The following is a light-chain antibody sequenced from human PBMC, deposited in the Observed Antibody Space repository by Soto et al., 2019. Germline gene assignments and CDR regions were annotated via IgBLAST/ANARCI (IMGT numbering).Light chain of an antibody. CDR3: QQYSNWPPIT. J-gene: IGKJ5*01. CDR2: GAS. V-gene: IGKV3-15*01. Sequence: EIVMTQSPATLSLSPGERATLSCRASEVVTTNLAWYQQKPGQAPRLLIYGASTRAAGIPDRFSGSGSGTQFTLTISSLQSEDGAVYYCQQYSNWPPITFGQGTRLEIK. CDR1: EVVTTN.